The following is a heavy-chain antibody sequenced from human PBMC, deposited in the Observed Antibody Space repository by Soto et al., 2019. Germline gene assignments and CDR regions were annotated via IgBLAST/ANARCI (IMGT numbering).Heavy chain of an antibody. CDR2: ISYDGSNK. CDR1: GFTFSSYA. V-gene: IGHV3-30-3*01. D-gene: IGHD1-26*01. Sequence: GGSVRLSCAASGFTFSSYAMHWVRQAPGKGLEWVAVISYDGSNKYYADSVKGRFTISRDNSKNTLYLQMNSLRAEDTAVYYCARSGSYYYYYGMDVWGKGTTVTVSS. J-gene: IGHJ6*04. CDR3: ARSGSYYYYYGMDV.